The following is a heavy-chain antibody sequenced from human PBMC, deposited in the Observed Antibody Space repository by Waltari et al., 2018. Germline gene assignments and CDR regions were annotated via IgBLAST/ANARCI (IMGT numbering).Heavy chain of an antibody. CDR2: IFFGGGDT. V-gene: IGHV3-30*19. Sequence: QVQLVESGGGVVQPGMSLRLSCAASGFSLGRFGMHWVRQAPGNGLEWVALIFFGGGDTFYADSVRGRFTISRDNSKNTLYLDINSLRLDDTAIYYCAKDAFGNTYLDHWGQGTLVTVSS. D-gene: IGHD3-10*01. CDR3: AKDAFGNTYLDH. CDR1: GFSLGRFG. J-gene: IGHJ4*02.